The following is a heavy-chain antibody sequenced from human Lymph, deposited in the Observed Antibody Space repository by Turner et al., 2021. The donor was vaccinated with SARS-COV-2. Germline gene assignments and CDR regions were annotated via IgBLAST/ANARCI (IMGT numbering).Heavy chain of an antibody. Sequence: QVQLVQSGAAVQKPGSSVHVSCKASGGPFSSYAISWGRQAPGQGLEWMGGIIQMGDIENYEQKFKGRVTITADKSTSTAYMELSSLRSEDTAVYYCARDVTGPLGYWGQGTLVTVSS. J-gene: IGHJ4*02. CDR1: GGPFSSYA. V-gene: IGHV1-69*10. CDR3: ARDVTGPLGY. CDR2: IIQMGDIE. D-gene: IGHD1-20*01.